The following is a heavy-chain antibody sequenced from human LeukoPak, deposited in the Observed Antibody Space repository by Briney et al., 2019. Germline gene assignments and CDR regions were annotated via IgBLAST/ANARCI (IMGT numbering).Heavy chain of an antibody. Sequence: GSLRLSCAASGFTFNTYAMSWIRQPPGKGLEWIGEINHSGSTNYNPSLKSRVTISVDTSKNQFSLKLSSVTAADTAVYYCARGEQQLVPGYFDYWGQGTLVTVSS. V-gene: IGHV4-34*01. J-gene: IGHJ4*02. CDR3: ARGEQQLVPGYFDY. CDR2: INHSGST. D-gene: IGHD6-13*01. CDR1: GFTFNTYA.